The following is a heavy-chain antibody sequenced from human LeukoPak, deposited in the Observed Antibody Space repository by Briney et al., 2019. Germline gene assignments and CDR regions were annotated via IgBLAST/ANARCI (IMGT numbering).Heavy chain of an antibody. CDR2: ISSSSSTI. V-gene: IGHV3-48*01. Sequence: PGGSLRLSCAASGFTFSSYSMKWVRQAPGKGLEWVSYISSSSSTIYYADSVKGRFTISRDNAKNSLYLQMNSLRAEDTAVYYCARDRYYDFWSGYSDSHTADYWGQGTLVTVSS. CDR3: ARDRYYDFWSGYSDSHTADY. J-gene: IGHJ4*02. CDR1: GFTFSSYS. D-gene: IGHD3-3*01.